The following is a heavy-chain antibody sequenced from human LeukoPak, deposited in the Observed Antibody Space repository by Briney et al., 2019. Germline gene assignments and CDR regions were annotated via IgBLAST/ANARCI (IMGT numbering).Heavy chain of an antibody. Sequence: PSETLSLTCTVSGGSISSYYWRWIRQPPGKGLEWIGYIYYSESTNYNPSLKSRVTISVDTSKNQFSLKLSSVTAADTAVYYCARGLYYYVWGSYRENYYFDYWGQGTLVTVSS. J-gene: IGHJ4*02. CDR3: ARGLYYYVWGSYRENYYFDY. D-gene: IGHD3-16*02. CDR2: IYYSEST. CDR1: GGSISSYY. V-gene: IGHV4-59*01.